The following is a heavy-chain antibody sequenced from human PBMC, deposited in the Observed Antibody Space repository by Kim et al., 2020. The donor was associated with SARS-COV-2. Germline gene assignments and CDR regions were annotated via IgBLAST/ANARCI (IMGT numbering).Heavy chain of an antibody. V-gene: IGHV3-73*01. D-gene: IGHD1-1*01. CDR2: ISSKVNGYAT. CDR1: GFTFSDSA. Sequence: GGSLRLSCGASGFTFSDSAMHWVRRASGKGLEWVGRISSKVNGYATAYSATARGRFTITRDDSRNTAYLQMNSRKTEDTAFDDCTLVPGPTLAFWDAFDIWGQGTMVAVSS. CDR3: TLVPGPTLAFWDAFDI. J-gene: IGHJ3*02.